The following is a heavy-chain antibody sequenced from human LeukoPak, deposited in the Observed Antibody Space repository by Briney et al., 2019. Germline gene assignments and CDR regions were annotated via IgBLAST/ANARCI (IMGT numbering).Heavy chain of an antibody. CDR1: GFTFSSYS. CDR2: ISSSSSYI. J-gene: IGHJ1*01. Sequence: PGGSLRLSCAASGFTFSSYSMNWVRQAPGKGLEWVSSISSSSSYIYYADSVKGRFTISRDNAKNSLYLQMNSLRAEDTAVYYCARGHSGYALLRDFQHWGQGTLVTVSS. D-gene: IGHD5-12*01. V-gene: IGHV3-21*01. CDR3: ARGHSGYALLRDFQH.